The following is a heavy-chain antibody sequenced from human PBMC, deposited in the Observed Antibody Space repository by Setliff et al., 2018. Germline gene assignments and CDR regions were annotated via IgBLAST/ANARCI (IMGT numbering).Heavy chain of an antibody. J-gene: IGHJ6*03. Sequence: SETLSLTCTVSGYSISSGYIWGWIRQPPGKGLEWVGNIGHTGSINYNPSLKSRLTISRDTSKNQFSLKLNSVTAADMAVYYCAREQWLDPPGYYYMDVWAKGTTVTVSS. CDR1: GYSISSGYI. CDR2: IGHTGSI. CDR3: AREQWLDPPGYYYMDV. D-gene: IGHD6-19*01. V-gene: IGHV4-38-2*02.